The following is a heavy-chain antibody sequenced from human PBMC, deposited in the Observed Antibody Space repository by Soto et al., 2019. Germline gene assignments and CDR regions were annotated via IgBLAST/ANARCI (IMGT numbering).Heavy chain of an antibody. CDR3: AKDQAAAGTISRYFQC. Sequence: EVQLLESGGDLVQPEGSLRLSCAASGFTFSSYAMSWVRQAPGKGLEWVSGISGSGGTTYYADSVKGRFTISRDNSKNTLYLQMNSLRSEDTAVYYCAKDQAAAGTISRYFQCWGQGTLVTVSS. CDR1: GFTFSSYA. J-gene: IGHJ1*01. D-gene: IGHD6-13*01. V-gene: IGHV3-23*01. CDR2: ISGSGGTT.